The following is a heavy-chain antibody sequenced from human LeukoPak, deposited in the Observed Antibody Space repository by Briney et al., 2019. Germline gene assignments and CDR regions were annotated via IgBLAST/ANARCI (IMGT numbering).Heavy chain of an antibody. J-gene: IGHJ1*01. CDR1: GFTFSSYW. V-gene: IGHV3-74*01. CDR2: ISTDGRTT. CDR3: VDYGEH. D-gene: IGHD4-17*01. Sequence: PGGSLRLSCAASGFTFSSYWMHWVRQAPGQGLVWVSRISTDGRTTTYADSVKGRFTISRDNSKNTLYLQMNSLRTEDTAVYHCVDYGEHWGQGILVTVSS.